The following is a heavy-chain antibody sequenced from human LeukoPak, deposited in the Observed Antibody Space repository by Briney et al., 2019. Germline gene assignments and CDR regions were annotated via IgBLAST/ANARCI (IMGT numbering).Heavy chain of an antibody. CDR3: ARPYYYDSSGYYYFDY. CDR1: GFTFSGYG. CDR2: IRYDGSNK. D-gene: IGHD3-22*01. J-gene: IGHJ4*02. V-gene: IGHV3-33*01. Sequence: GGSLRLSCAASGFTFSGYGMHWVRQAPGKGLEWVAVIRYDGSNKYYADSVKGRFTISRDNSKNTLYLQMNSLRAEDTAVYYCARPYYYDSSGYYYFDYWGQGTLVTVSS.